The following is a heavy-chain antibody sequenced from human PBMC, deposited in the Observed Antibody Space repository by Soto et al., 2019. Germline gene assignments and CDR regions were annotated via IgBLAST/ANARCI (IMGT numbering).Heavy chain of an antibody. J-gene: IGHJ3*02. CDR2: INSDGSRT. V-gene: IGHV3-74*01. D-gene: IGHD2-21*01. CDR1: GFTFSSYW. Sequence: EVQLVESGGGLVQPGGSLRLSCAASGFTFSSYWMHWVRQAPGKGLVWVSRINSDGSRTNYADSVKGRFTISRDNAKNTLYLQINSLRVEEMAVYYCARGVRGAYGLDIWGQGTMVTVSS. CDR3: ARGVRGAYGLDI.